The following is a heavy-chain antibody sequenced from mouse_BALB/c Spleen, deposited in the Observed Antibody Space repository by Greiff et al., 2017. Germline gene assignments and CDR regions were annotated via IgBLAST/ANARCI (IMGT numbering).Heavy chain of an antibody. CDR1: GYTFSSYW. D-gene: IGHD1-1*01. CDR2: ILPGSGST. Sequence: QVQLQQSGAELMKPGASVKISCKATGYTFSSYWIEWVKQRPGHGLEWIGEILPGSGSTNYNEKFKGKATFTADTSSNTAYMQRSSLTSEDSAVYYCATDGSGYAMDYWGQGTSVTVSS. V-gene: IGHV1-9*01. J-gene: IGHJ4*01. CDR3: ATDGSGYAMDY.